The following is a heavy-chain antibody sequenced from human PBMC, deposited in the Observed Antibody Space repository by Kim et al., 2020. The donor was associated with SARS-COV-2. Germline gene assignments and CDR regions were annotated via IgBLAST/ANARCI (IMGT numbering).Heavy chain of an antibody. Sequence: GGSLRLSCAASGFTFSSYAMHWVRQAPGKGLEWVAVISYDGSNKYYADSVKGRFTISRDNSKNTLYLQMNSLRAEDTAVYYCARVGFYGYGDAFDIWGQGTMVTVSS. J-gene: IGHJ3*02. V-gene: IGHV3-30*04. CDR3: ARVGFYGYGDAFDI. CDR2: ISYDGSNK. CDR1: GFTFSSYA. D-gene: IGHD5-18*01.